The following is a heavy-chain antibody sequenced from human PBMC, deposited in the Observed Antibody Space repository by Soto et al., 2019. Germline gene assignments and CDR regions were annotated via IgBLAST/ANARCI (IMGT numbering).Heavy chain of an antibody. V-gene: IGHV4-59*01. CDR1: GGSISSYY. Sequence: PSETLSLTCTVSGGSISSYYWSWIRQPPGKGLEWIGYIYYSGSTNYNPSLKSRVTISVDTSKNQFPLKLSSVTAADTAVYYCGRSSGYWVGAFDIWGQGTMVTVSS. CDR3: GRSSGYWVGAFDI. D-gene: IGHD3-22*01. J-gene: IGHJ3*02. CDR2: IYYSGST.